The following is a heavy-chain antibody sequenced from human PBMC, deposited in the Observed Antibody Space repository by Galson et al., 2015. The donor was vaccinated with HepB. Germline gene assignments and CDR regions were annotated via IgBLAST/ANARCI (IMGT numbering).Heavy chain of an antibody. J-gene: IGHJ6*02. D-gene: IGHD3-22*01. Sequence: SLRLSCAASGLTFSNYGMHWVRQAPGKGLEWVAAIWHDGSSQYYIDSVKGRFTISRDNSKNTLCLQMDSLRADDTAVYYCATGDYYDSSGHTKIGVVALDVWGQGTTVTVSS. CDR3: ATGDYYDSSGHTKIGVVALDV. V-gene: IGHV3-33*01. CDR1: GLTFSNYG. CDR2: IWHDGSSQ.